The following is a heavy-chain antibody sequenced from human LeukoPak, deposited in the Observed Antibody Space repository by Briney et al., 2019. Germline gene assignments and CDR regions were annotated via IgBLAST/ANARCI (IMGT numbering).Heavy chain of an antibody. D-gene: IGHD6-13*01. V-gene: IGHV4-34*01. CDR1: GRSFSGHY. Sequence: AETLSLTCAVYGRSFSGHYWSWIRQPPGKGLEWIGEINHRGSTNYNPSLKSRDTISVDTSKNQFSLKLSSVTAADTAVYYCARDYIAAAGTVGDYGMDVWGQGTTVTVSS. CDR2: INHRGST. CDR3: ARDYIAAAGTVGDYGMDV. J-gene: IGHJ6*02.